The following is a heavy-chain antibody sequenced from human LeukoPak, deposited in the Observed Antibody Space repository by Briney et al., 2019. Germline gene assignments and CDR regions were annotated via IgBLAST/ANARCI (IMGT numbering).Heavy chain of an antibody. Sequence: GGSLRLSCAASGFTLSNYGMHWVRQAPGKGLEWVAAISYDASNKYYSDSVKGRFTISRDNSKNTPYLQMNGPRAEDTAVYYCAKVPSGYGMDVWGRGTTVTVSS. CDR1: GFTLSNYG. CDR2: ISYDASNK. CDR3: AKVPSGYGMDV. J-gene: IGHJ6*04. V-gene: IGHV3-30*18.